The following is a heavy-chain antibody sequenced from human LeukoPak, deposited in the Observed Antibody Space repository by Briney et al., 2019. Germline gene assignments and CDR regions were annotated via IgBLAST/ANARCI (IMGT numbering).Heavy chain of an antibody. D-gene: IGHD3-10*01. Sequence: KPSETLSLTCTVSGGSISSYYWSWIRQPPGKGLEWIGYIYYSGSTNYNPSLKSRVTISVDTSKNQFSLKLSSVTAADTAVYYCARGYYGSGSYYSESYYYYMDVWGKGTTVTVSS. CDR3: ARGYYGSGSYYSESYYYYMDV. V-gene: IGHV4-59*01. CDR2: IYYSGST. CDR1: GGSISSYY. J-gene: IGHJ6*03.